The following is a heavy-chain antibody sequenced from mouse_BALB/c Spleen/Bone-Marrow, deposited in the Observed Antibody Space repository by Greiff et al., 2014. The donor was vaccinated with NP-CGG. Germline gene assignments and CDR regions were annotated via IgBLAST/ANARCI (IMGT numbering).Heavy chain of an antibody. V-gene: IGHV1S130*01. CDR1: GYTFTNSW. CDR2: IHPNSGNT. D-gene: IGHD2-14*01. J-gene: IGHJ2*01. CDR3: ARHHRYAYYFDY. Sequence: QVQLQQPRSVLVRPGASVKLSCKASGYTFTNSWIHWAKQRPGQGLEWIGEIHPNSGNTNFNEKFKVKATLTVDTSSSTAYVDLSSLTAEDSAVYYCARHHRYAYYFDYWGQGTTLTVSS.